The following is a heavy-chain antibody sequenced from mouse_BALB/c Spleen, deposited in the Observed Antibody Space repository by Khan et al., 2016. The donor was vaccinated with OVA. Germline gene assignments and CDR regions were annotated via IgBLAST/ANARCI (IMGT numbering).Heavy chain of an antibody. D-gene: IGHD2-1*01. J-gene: IGHJ3*01. CDR2: ISRGGTYT. CDR1: GFTFSSFA. Sequence: EVELVESGGGLVKPGGSLKLSCAASGFTFSSFAMSWVRQTPEKSLEWVATISRGGTYTFYSDSLKGRFTLSRDNATNTLYLQMNSLRSEDTARYYCANGNYGWFAYWGQGTLVTVSA. V-gene: IGHV5-9-1*01. CDR3: ANGNYGWFAY.